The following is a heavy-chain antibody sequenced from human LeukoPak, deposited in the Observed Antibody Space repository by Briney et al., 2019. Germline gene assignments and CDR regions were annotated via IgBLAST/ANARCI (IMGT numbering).Heavy chain of an antibody. CDR1: GGPISSYY. V-gene: IGHV4-59*01. D-gene: IGHD3-3*01. CDR3: ARRYYDFWSGYSTMGFDY. CDR2: TYYSGST. Sequence: PSETLSLTCTVSGGPISSYYWSWIRQPPGKGLEWIGYTYYSGSTNYNPSLKSRVTISVDTSKNQFSLKLSSVTAADTAVYYCARRYYDFWSGYSTMGFDYWGQGTLVTVSS. J-gene: IGHJ4*02.